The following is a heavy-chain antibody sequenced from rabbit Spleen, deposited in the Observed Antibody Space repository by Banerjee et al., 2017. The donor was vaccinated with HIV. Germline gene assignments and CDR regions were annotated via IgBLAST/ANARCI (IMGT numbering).Heavy chain of an antibody. J-gene: IGHJ4*01. CDR2: IYAGSGST. Sequence: QSLEESGGDLVKPGASLTLTCTASGFTISSSYYMCWVRQAPGKGLEWIGCIYAGSGSTWYASWAKGRFTISSHNAQNTLYLQLSSLTAADTATYFCVRGASSSGYYSLWGPGTLVTVS. CDR3: VRGASSSGYYSL. V-gene: IGHV1S40*01. D-gene: IGHD1-1*01. CDR1: GFTISSSYY.